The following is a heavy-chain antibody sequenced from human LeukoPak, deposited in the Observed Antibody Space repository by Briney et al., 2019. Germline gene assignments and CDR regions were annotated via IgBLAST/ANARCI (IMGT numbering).Heavy chain of an antibody. V-gene: IGHV4-4*07. CDR3: ARDHGSGSYYNFFGYWFDP. J-gene: IGHJ5*02. Sequence: SETLSLTCAVYGGSFSGYYRSWIRQPAGKGLEWIGRIYTSGSTNYNPSLKSRVTMSVDTSKNQFSLKLSSVTAADTAVYYCARDHGSGSYYNFFGYWFDPWGQGTLVTVSS. CDR1: GGSFSGYY. D-gene: IGHD3-10*01. CDR2: IYTSGST.